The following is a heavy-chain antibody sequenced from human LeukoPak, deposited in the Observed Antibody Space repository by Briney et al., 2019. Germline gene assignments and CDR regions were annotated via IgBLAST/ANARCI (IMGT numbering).Heavy chain of an antibody. J-gene: IGHJ3*02. D-gene: IGHD1-1*01. CDR2: IIPIFGTA. V-gene: IGHV1-69*01. Sequence: SVKVSCKASGGTFSSYAISWVRQAPGQGLEWMGGIIPIFGTANYAQKFQGRVKITADESTSTAYMELSSLRSEDTAVYYCARESGTIPPGAFDIWGQGTMVTVSS. CDR3: ARESGTIPPGAFDI. CDR1: GGTFSSYA.